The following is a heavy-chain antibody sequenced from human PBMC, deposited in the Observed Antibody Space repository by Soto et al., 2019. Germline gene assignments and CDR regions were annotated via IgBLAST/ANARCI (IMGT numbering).Heavy chain of an antibody. J-gene: IGHJ4*02. D-gene: IGHD1-26*01. V-gene: IGHV4-30-2*01. CDR3: ASSRGSPVPLDY. CDR1: GGSISSGGYS. Sequence: QLQLQESGSGLVKPSQTLSLTCAVSGGSISSGGYSWSWIRQPPGKGLEWIGYIYHSGSTYYNPSLKSRVHISVDRSKNQFSLKLSSVTAADTAVYYYASSRGSPVPLDYWGQGTLVTVSS. CDR2: IYHSGST.